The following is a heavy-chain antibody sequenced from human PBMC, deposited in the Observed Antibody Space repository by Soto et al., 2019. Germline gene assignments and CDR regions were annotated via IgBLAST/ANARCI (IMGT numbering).Heavy chain of an antibody. CDR3: ARLYYYDSSGYYYYFDY. CDR2: IYYSGST. Sequence: SETLSLTCTVSGGSISSGGYYWSWIRQHPGKGLERIGYIYYSGSTYYNPSLKSRVTISVDTSKNQFSLKLSSVTAADTAVYYCARLYYYDSSGYYYYFDYWGQGTLVTVSS. D-gene: IGHD3-22*01. J-gene: IGHJ4*02. V-gene: IGHV4-31*03. CDR1: GGSISSGGYY.